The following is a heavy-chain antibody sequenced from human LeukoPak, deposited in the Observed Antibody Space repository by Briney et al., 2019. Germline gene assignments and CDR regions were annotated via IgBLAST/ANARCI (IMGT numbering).Heavy chain of an antibody. CDR2: ISPGDSDT. CDR1: GYSFTNYW. J-gene: IGHJ4*02. V-gene: IGHV5-51*01. CDR3: ARSFSLRANFDY. Sequence: RGESLKISCKGSGYSFTNYWIGWVLQMPGKGLEWMGIISPGDSDTRYSPSFQGQVTISADKSISTAYLQWNSLKASDTAMYYCARSFSLRANFDYWGQGTLVTVSS.